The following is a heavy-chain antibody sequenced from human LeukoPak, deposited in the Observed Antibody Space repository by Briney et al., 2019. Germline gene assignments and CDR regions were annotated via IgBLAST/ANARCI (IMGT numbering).Heavy chain of an antibody. D-gene: IGHD2-21*02. Sequence: ASVKVSCKASGYSFSAYYIHWVRQAPGQGLEWMGWINPTSGDTNYAQKFQDRVTLTRDTPISTAYMELTNLRSDDTVVYFCARPNGDFYNWFDTWGQGTLVTVSS. V-gene: IGHV1-2*01. CDR3: ARPNGDFYNWFDT. CDR1: GYSFSAYY. CDR2: INPTSGDT. J-gene: IGHJ5*02.